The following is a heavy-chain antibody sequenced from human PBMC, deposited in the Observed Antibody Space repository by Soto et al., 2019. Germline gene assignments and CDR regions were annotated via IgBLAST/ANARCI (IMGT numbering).Heavy chain of an antibody. CDR3: ARDSSETGYYFGYYYYGMDV. CDR1: GFTFSSYA. Sequence: PGGSLRLSCAASGFTFSSYAMSWVRQAPGKGLEWVANIRQDGSEKYYVDSVKGRFTISRDNAKNSLYLQMNSLRAEDTAVYYCARDSSETGYYFGYYYYGMDVWGQGTTVTVSS. J-gene: IGHJ6*02. CDR2: IRQDGSEK. V-gene: IGHV3-7*03. D-gene: IGHD3-9*01.